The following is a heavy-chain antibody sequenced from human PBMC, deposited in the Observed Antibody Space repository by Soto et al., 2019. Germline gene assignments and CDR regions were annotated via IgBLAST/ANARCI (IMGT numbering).Heavy chain of an antibody. CDR3: ARDLSRGWYVDY. J-gene: IGHJ4*02. V-gene: IGHV3-33*01. D-gene: IGHD6-19*01. Sequence: QVQLVESGGGVVQPERSLRLSCAASGFTFSSYGMHWVRQAPGKGLEWVAVIWYDGSNKYYADSVKGRFTISRDNYKNTLYLQMNSLRAEDTAVYYCARDLSRGWYVDYWGQGTLVTVSS. CDR1: GFTFSSYG. CDR2: IWYDGSNK.